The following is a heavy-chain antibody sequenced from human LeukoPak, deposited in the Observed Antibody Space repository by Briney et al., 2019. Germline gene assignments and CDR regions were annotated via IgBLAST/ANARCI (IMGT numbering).Heavy chain of an antibody. Sequence: PGESLKISCKGSGYRFTKSWIGWVRQMPGKGLEWLGIICPDDSRTRYSPSFQGQVTISVDKSITTAYLQWTSLKASDTAMYYRARPSYGASGYWGQGTLVTVSS. CDR1: GYRFTKSW. J-gene: IGHJ4*02. CDR2: ICPDDSRT. D-gene: IGHD4-17*01. CDR3: ARPSYGASGY. V-gene: IGHV5-51*01.